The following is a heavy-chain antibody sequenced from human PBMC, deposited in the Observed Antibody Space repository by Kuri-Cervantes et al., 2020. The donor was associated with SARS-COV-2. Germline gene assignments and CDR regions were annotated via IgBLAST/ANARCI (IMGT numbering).Heavy chain of an antibody. Sequence: GESLKISFAASGFTFSSYCMHWIRQAPGKGLEWVSYISSSSSYTNYADSVKGRFTISRGNAKNSLYLQMNSLRAEDTAVYYCASFGSGWYDDAFDIWGQGTMVTVSS. CDR2: ISSSSSYT. V-gene: IGHV3-11*03. D-gene: IGHD6-19*01. J-gene: IGHJ3*02. CDR3: ASFGSGWYDDAFDI. CDR1: GFTFSSYC.